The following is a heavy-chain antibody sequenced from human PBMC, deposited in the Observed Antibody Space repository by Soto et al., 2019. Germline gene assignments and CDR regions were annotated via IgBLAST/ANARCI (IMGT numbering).Heavy chain of an antibody. CDR1: GGSISSGGSF. J-gene: IGHJ4*02. V-gene: IGHV4-30-2*01. CDR2: IYHSGST. CDR3: AGGIAARPLGY. Sequence: QLQLQESGSGLVKPSQTLSLTCAVSGGSISSGGSFWSWIRQPPGKGLEWIGYIYHSGSTYYNPSLKSRVTISVDRSKNQFSLKLSSVTAADTAVYYCAGGIAARPLGYWCQGTLVTVSS. D-gene: IGHD6-6*01.